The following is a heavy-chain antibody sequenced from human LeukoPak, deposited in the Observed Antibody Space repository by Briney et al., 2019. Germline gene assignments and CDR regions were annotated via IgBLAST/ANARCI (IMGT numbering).Heavy chain of an antibody. V-gene: IGHV3-53*01. CDR1: GFTVSSNY. CDR2: IYSGGTT. CDR3: ARLGSAAPPGDY. J-gene: IGHJ4*02. D-gene: IGHD6-13*01. Sequence: PGGSLRLSCAASGFTVSSNYMSWVRQAPGKGLEWVSVIYSGGTTYYADSVKGRFTISRDNSKNTLYLQMNSLRAEDTAVYYCARLGSAAPPGDYWGQGTLVTVSS.